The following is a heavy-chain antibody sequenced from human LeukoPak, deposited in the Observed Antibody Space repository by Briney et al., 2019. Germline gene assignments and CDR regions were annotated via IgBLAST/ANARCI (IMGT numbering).Heavy chain of an antibody. CDR2: ISGNGGNT. V-gene: IGHV3-23*01. D-gene: IGHD6-13*01. J-gene: IGHJ4*02. CDR1: GFTFSSYA. Sequence: PGGSLRLSCAASGFTFSSYAMSWVRQAPGKGLDWVSTISGNGGNTYYADSVKGRFTISRDNSKNTLYLQMNTLRAEDMAVYYCAQVVISWRPPSQDYWGQGTLVTVSS. CDR3: AQVVISWRPPSQDY.